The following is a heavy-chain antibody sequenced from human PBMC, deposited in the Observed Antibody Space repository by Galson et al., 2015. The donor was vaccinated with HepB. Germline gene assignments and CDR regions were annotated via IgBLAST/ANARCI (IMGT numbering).Heavy chain of an antibody. V-gene: IGHV1-69*04. Sequence: SVKASCTASGGTFSSYTISWVRQAPGQGLEWMGRISPILGIANYAQKFQGRVTITADKSTSTAYMELSSLRSEDTAVYYCARDPIAVAGGGFDYWGQGTLVTVSS. J-gene: IGHJ4*02. CDR3: ARDPIAVAGGGFDY. CDR2: ISPILGIA. CDR1: GGTFSSYT. D-gene: IGHD6-19*01.